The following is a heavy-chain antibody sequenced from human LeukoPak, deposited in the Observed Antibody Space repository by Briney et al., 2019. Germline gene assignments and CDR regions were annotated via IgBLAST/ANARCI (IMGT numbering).Heavy chain of an antibody. D-gene: IGHD1-26*01. CDR1: GGTFSSYA. Sequence: SVKVSCKASGGTFSSYAISWVRQAPGQGLEWMGGIIPIFGTANYAQKFQGRVTITADESTSTAYMELSSLRSEDTAVYYCASGSYLGYYFDYWGQGTLVTVSS. CDR2: IIPIFGTA. J-gene: IGHJ4*02. V-gene: IGHV1-69*13. CDR3: ASGSYLGYYFDY.